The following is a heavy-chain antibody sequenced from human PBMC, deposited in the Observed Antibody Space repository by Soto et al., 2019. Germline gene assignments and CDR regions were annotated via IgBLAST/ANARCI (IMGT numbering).Heavy chain of an antibody. J-gene: IGHJ4*02. CDR3: ARGWGDNCSGGSCYCGYICDY. CDR2: IYYSGST. Sequence: QVQLQESGPGLVKPSQTLSLTCTVSGGSISSGGYYWSWIRQHPGKGLEWIGYIYYSGSTYYNPSLKSRVTISVDTSKNRFSLELGSVTAADTAVYYCARGWGDNCSGGSCYCGYICDYWGQGTLVTVSS. D-gene: IGHD2-15*01. V-gene: IGHV4-31*03. CDR1: GGSISSGGYY.